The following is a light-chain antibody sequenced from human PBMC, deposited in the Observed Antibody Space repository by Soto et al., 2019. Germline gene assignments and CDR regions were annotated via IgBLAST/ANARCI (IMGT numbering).Light chain of an antibody. Sequence: QSVLTQPASVSGSPGQSITISCTGSSSDVEANKLVSWYQQHPGTAPRLLIYEDIRRPSGISSRFSGSKSGNTASLTISGLRAEDEAAYYCCSYVDHRKFVFGGGTKLTGL. J-gene: IGLJ3*02. CDR3: CSYVDHRKFV. CDR2: EDI. CDR1: SSDVEANKL. V-gene: IGLV2-23*01.